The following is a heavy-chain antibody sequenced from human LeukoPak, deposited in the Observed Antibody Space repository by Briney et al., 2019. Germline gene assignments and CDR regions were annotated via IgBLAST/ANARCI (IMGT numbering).Heavy chain of an antibody. D-gene: IGHD4-11*01. V-gene: IGHV1-69*01. J-gene: IGHJ6*02. CDR3: ASADRRLSYYSNPPFGMDV. CDR2: IIPIFGTT. CDR1: GGTFSSYA. Sequence: SVKVSCKASGGTFSSYAISWVRQAPGQGLEWMGGIIPIFGTTNYAQKFQGRVTITADESTSTAYMELSSLRSEDTAVYYCASADRRLSYYSNPPFGMDVWGQGTTVTVSS.